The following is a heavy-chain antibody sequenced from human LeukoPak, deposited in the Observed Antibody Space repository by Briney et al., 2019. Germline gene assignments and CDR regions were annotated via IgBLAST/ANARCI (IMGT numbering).Heavy chain of an antibody. Sequence: PSETLSLTCAVYGGSSSGYYWSWIRQPPGKGLEWIGEINHSGSTNYNPSLKSRVTISVDTSKNQFSLKLSSVTAADTAVYYCARVRPDYYDSSGYVDYWGQGTLVTVSS. V-gene: IGHV4-34*01. J-gene: IGHJ4*02. D-gene: IGHD3-22*01. CDR1: GGSSSGYY. CDR2: INHSGST. CDR3: ARVRPDYYDSSGYVDY.